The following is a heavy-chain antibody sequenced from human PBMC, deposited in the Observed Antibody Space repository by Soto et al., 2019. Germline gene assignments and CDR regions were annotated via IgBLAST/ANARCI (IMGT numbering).Heavy chain of an antibody. J-gene: IGHJ6*03. V-gene: IGHV5-51*01. CDR1: GYTFTSYW. CDR2: IYPGDSDT. D-gene: IGHD1-1*01. CDR3: ASNHDPHYYYYYYMDV. Sequence: PGESLKISCKGSGYTFTSYWIGWVRQMPGKGLEWMGIIYPGDSDTRYSPSFQGQVTISADKSISTAYLQWSSLKASDTAVYYCASNHDPHYYYYYYMDVWGKGTTVTVSS.